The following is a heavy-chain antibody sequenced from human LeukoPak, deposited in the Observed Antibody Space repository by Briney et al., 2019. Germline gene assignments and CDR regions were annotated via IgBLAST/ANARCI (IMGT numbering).Heavy chain of an antibody. CDR1: GFTFTSSA. J-gene: IGHJ3*02. Sequence: SVKVSCKASGFTFTSSAVQWVRQARGQRLEWIGWIVVGSGNTNYAQKFQERVTITRDMSTSTAYKELSSLRSDDTAVYYCAAADPLRYFDWQLRGLDAFDIWGQGTMVTVSS. D-gene: IGHD3-9*01. V-gene: IGHV1-58*01. CDR3: AAADPLRYFDWQLRGLDAFDI. CDR2: IVVGSGNT.